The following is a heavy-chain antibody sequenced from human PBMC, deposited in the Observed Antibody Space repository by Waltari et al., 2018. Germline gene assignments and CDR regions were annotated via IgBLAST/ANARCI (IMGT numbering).Heavy chain of an antibody. CDR2: INHSGST. CDR1: GGSFSGYY. V-gene: IGHV4-34*01. J-gene: IGHJ5*02. Sequence: QVQLQQWGAGLLKPSETLSLTCAVYGGSFSGYYWSWSRQPPGKGLEWIGEINHSGSTNYNPSLKSRVTISVDTSKNQFSLKLSSVTAADTAVYYCARRYYGGNPTWFDPWGQGTLVTVSS. D-gene: IGHD4-17*01. CDR3: ARRYYGGNPTWFDP.